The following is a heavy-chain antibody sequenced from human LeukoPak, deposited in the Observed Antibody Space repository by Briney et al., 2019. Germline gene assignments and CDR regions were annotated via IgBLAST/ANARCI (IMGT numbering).Heavy chain of an antibody. CDR3: ARGLSSGWYGGVDY. CDR2: ISSGGTPQ. J-gene: IGHJ4*02. CDR1: GFTFSDYA. V-gene: IGHV3-30*03. Sequence: GGSLKLSCAASGFTFSDYAMHWVRQAPGKGPEWVAVISSGGTPQYYGDSVKGRFTVSRDSSKNTLYLQMNSLRAEDTAVYYCARGLSSGWYGGVDYWGQGTLVTVSS. D-gene: IGHD6-19*01.